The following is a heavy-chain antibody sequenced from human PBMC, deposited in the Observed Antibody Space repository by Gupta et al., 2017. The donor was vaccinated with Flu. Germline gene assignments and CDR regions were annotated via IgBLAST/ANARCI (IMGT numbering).Heavy chain of an antibody. CDR2: IQSDGSTT. V-gene: IGHV3-74*01. Sequence: EVQLVESGGDLVQPAGSLRLSCAASGFTFTNYWMHWVRQAPGKGLEWVSRIQSDGSTTTYADSVRGRFTISRDNAKNTLYLQLNSLRAEDSAVDYCAADGDRRGYYYAIDIWGQGTMVTVSS. CDR1: GFTFTNYW. J-gene: IGHJ3*02. CDR3: AADGDRRGYYYAIDI. D-gene: IGHD3-22*01.